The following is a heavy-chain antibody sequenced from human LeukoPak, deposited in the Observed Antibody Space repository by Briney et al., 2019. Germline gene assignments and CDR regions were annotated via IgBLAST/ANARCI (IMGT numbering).Heavy chain of an antibody. CDR3: ANGYRYCSSTSCDFDY. Sequence: GGSLRLSCAASGFTFSGYGMSWVRQAPGKGLEWVSAISLGGGSTYYADSVKGRFTISRDNSKNTLYLQMNSLRAEDTAVYYCANGYRYCSSTSCDFDYWGQGTLVTVSS. CDR1: GFTFSGYG. D-gene: IGHD2-2*01. CDR2: ISLGGGST. V-gene: IGHV3-23*01. J-gene: IGHJ4*02.